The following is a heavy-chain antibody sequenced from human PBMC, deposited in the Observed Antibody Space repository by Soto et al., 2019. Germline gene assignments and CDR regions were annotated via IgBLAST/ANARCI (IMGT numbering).Heavy chain of an antibody. CDR2: ITYSSIST. CDR3: AKLYKNAWPIDY. CDR1: GFTFSSYA. J-gene: IGHJ4*02. D-gene: IGHD1-20*01. Sequence: EVQLLESGGGLVQPGGSLRLSCAASGFTFSSYAMTWVRQAPGRGPEWVSTITYSSISTYYTDSVQGRFTISRDNSKNTLFLQMNSLRADDTAVYYCAKLYKNAWPIDYWGQGTLVIVSS. V-gene: IGHV3-23*01.